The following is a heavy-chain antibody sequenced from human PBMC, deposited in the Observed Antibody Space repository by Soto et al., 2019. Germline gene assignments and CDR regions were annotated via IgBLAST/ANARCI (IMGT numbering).Heavy chain of an antibody. CDR3: ARDYDSSGYYYQY. CDR1: GGSITTYY. CDR2: MYYSGST. V-gene: IGHV4-59*01. Sequence: SETLSLTCTVSGGSITTYYWSWIRQPPGNGLEWIGYMYYSGSTNYNPSLKSRVTISVDTSKNQFSLKLSSVTAADTAVYYCARDYDSSGYYYQYWGQGTLVTVSS. J-gene: IGHJ4*02. D-gene: IGHD3-22*01.